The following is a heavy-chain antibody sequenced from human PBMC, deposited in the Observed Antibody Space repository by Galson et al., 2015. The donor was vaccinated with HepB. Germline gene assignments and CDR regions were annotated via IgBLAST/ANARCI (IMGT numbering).Heavy chain of an antibody. D-gene: IGHD2-2*02. J-gene: IGHJ6*02. CDR1: GYTLTELS. CDR2: FDPEDGET. Sequence: SVKVSCKVSGYTLTELSMHWVRQAPGKGLEWMGGFDPEDGETIYAQKFQGRVTMTEDTSTDTAYMELSSLRSEDTAVYYCATGVVPAAIGRGGYYYYYGMDVWGQGTTVTVSS. CDR3: ATGVVPAAIGRGGYYYYYGMDV. V-gene: IGHV1-24*01.